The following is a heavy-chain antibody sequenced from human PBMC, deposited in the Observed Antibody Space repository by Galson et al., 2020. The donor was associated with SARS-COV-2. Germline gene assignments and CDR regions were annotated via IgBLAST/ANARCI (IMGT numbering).Heavy chain of an antibody. CDR2: IIGSGGST. D-gene: IGHD3-3*01. V-gene: IGHV3-23*01. CDR3: AKAFRQGSFDPITIFGVVIIGLYGMDV. J-gene: IGHJ6*02. CDR1: GFTFSSYA. Sequence: GESLKISCAASGFTFSSYAMSWVRQAPGKGLEWVSAIIGSGGSTYYADSVKGRFTISRDNSKNTLYLQMNSLRAEDTAVYYCAKAFRQGSFDPITIFGVVIIGLYGMDVWGQGTTVTVSS.